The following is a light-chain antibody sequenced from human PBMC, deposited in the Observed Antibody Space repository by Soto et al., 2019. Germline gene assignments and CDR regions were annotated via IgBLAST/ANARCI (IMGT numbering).Light chain of an antibody. V-gene: IGKV1-13*02. CDR3: QQFIL. J-gene: IGKJ4*01. CDR2: YAS. CDR1: QGISSA. Sequence: AIQLTQSPSSLSASVGDRVTNTCRASQGISSALAWYQQKPGKAPKLLIYYASSLESGVPSRFSGSGSGTDFTLTISSLQPEDFATYYCQQFILFGGGTKVDIK.